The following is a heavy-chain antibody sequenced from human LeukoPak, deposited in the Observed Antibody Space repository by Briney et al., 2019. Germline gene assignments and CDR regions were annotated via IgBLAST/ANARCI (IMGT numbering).Heavy chain of an antibody. CDR2: ISYHGTNK. V-gene: IGHV3-30-3*01. J-gene: IGHJ6*01. CDR1: GFTFSSYA. D-gene: IGHD2-8*01. CDR3: ARNMQFVQSLGGLDV. Sequence: GRSLRLSCAASGFTFSSYALRWVRQSPGKGLEWVAVISYHGTNKYYADSVKGRFTISRDNSGNTLFLQMSSLRPEDSALYYCARNMQFVQSLGGLDVWGQGTTVTVSS.